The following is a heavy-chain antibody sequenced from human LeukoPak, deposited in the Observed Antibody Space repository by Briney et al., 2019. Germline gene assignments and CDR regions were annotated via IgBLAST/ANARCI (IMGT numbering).Heavy chain of an antibody. V-gene: IGHV4-59*08. J-gene: IGHJ4*02. CDR2: IYYSGST. D-gene: IGHD6-25*01. CDR1: GGSISSYY. CDR3: ARHPQRLYFDY. Sequence: PSETLSLTCTVSGGSISSYYWSWVRQPPGEGLEWIGYIYYSGSTNYNPSLKSRVTISVDTSKNQFSLKLSSVTAADTAVYYCARHPQRLYFDYWGQGTLVTVSS.